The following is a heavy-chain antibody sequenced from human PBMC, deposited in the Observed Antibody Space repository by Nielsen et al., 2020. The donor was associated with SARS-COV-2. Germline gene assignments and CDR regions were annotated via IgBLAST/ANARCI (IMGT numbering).Heavy chain of an antibody. Sequence: GESLKISCAASGFTFSSYIMYWVRQAPGKGLEWVANINPDGTEKNYVDSVKGRFTISRDNAKNSLSLQMSTLRVEDTAVYYCARVDSTRVFAILHWFDPWGQGTLVTVS. CDR3: ARVDSTRVFAILHWFDP. J-gene: IGHJ5*02. V-gene: IGHV3-7*03. CDR2: INPDGTEK. D-gene: IGHD2-21*01. CDR1: GFTFSSYI.